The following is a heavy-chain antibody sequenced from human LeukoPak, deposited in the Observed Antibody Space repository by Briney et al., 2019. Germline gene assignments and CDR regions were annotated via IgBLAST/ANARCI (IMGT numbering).Heavy chain of an antibody. CDR2: IRWNSGTI. D-gene: IGHD3-22*01. CDR1: GFTFDDYG. J-gene: IGHJ4*02. CDR3: AKATSRWYASSGYFDY. Sequence: GGSLRLSCAASGFTFDDYGMHWVRHAPGKGREWVSSIRWNSGTITYADCVKGRFTISRDNAKNSLYLQMNSLRAEDTALYYCAKATSRWYASSGYFDYWGQGTLVTVSS. V-gene: IGHV3-9*01.